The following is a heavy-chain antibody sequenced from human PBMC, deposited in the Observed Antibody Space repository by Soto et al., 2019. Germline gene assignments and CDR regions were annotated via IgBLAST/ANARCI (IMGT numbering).Heavy chain of an antibody. CDR3: AREGY. J-gene: IGHJ4*02. CDR1: GFTFSSYA. V-gene: IGHV3-30-3*01. Sequence: GGSLRLSCAASGFTFSSYAMHWVRQAPGKGLEWVAVISYDGSNKYYADSVKGRFTISRDNSKNTLYLQMNSLRAEDTAVYYCAREGYWGQGTLVTVSS. CDR2: ISYDGSNK.